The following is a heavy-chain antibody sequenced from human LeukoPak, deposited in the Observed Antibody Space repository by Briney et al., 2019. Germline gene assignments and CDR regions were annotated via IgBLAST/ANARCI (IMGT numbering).Heavy chain of an antibody. D-gene: IGHD3-10*01. Sequence: PGESLKISCKGSGYSFTSYWIGWVRQMPGKGLEWMGIIYPGDSDTRYSPSFQGQVTISADKSISTAYLQWSSLKASDTAMYYCARVGSVRGVIRWFDPWGQETLVTVSS. CDR3: ARVGSVRGVIRWFDP. CDR1: GYSFTSYW. CDR2: IYPGDSDT. J-gene: IGHJ5*02. V-gene: IGHV5-51*01.